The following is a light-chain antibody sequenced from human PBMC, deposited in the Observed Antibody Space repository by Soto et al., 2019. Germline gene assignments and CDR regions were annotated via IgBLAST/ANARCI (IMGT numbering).Light chain of an antibody. J-gene: IGLJ3*02. CDR2: DTS. Sequence: QTVVTQEPSLTVSPGGTVTLTCGSSTGAVTSGHYPYWFQQKPGQAPRTLIYDTSNKHSWTPARFSGSLLGGKAALTLLGAPEDEAEYYCLLSCSGARVFGGGTKLTVL. CDR3: LLSCSGARV. V-gene: IGLV7-46*02. CDR1: TGAVTSGHY.